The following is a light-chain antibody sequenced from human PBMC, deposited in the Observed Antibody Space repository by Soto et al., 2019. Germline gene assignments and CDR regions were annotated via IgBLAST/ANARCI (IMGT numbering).Light chain of an antibody. V-gene: IGKV3-15*01. Sequence: EIVMTQSPATLSVSPGERATLSCRASQSVGTYLAWYQQKPGQAPRLLIYGASTRAAGISPRFSGGGSGTEFTLTNRSLQSEDFDVYYCQQYNDWPRTFGQGTKVGIK. CDR1: QSVGTY. J-gene: IGKJ1*01. CDR2: GAS. CDR3: QQYNDWPRT.